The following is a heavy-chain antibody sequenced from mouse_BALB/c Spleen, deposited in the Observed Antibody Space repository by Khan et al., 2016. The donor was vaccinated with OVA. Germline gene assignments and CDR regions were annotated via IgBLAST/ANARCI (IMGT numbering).Heavy chain of an antibody. J-gene: IGHJ4*01. CDR3: TRPPHFSYVLVY. Sequence: QVQPKESGPELKKPGETVKISCKASGYTFTNYGMNWVKQAPGKALKWMGWISTYTGEPTYADDFKGRFAFSLETSASTAYLQINNLKNEDTATYFCTRPPHFSYVLVYWGQGTSVTVSS. CDR1: GYTFTNYG. CDR2: ISTYTGEP. V-gene: IGHV9-3-1*01.